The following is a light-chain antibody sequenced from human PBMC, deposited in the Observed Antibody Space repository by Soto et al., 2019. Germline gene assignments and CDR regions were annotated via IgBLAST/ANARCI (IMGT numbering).Light chain of an antibody. V-gene: IGLV1-40*01. CDR3: QSYDSSLSGSK. J-gene: IGLJ2*01. Sequence: QSVLTQPPSVSGAPGQRVTISCTGSSSNIGAGYDVHWYQQLPGTAPKLLIYGNSNRPSGVPDRFSGSKSGTSASLAITGLQAEDEADYYCQSYDSSLSGSKVGGGTKLTVL. CDR2: GNS. CDR1: SSNIGAGYD.